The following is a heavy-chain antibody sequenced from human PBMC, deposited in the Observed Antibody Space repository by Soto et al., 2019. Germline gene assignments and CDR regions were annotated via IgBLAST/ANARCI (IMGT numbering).Heavy chain of an antibody. Sequence: GGSLRLSCAASGFTFSNAWRSWVRQAPGKGLEWVGRIKSKTDGGTTDYAAPVKGRFTISREDSKNTLYRQMNSLKTEDTAVYYCITDWILGFGESPYMDVWGKGTTVTVSS. J-gene: IGHJ6*03. CDR3: ITDWILGFGESPYMDV. V-gene: IGHV3-15*01. D-gene: IGHD3-10*01. CDR2: IKSKTDGGTT. CDR1: GFTFSNAW.